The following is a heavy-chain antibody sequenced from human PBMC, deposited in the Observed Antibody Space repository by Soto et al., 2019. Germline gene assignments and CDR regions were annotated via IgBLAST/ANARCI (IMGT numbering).Heavy chain of an antibody. J-gene: IGHJ6*03. Sequence: SETLSLTCAVYGGSFSGYYWSWIRQPPGKGLEWIGEINHSGSTNYNPSLKSRVTISVDTSKNQFSLKLSSVTAADTAVYYCARGKHYDYIWGSYRYTYYMDVWGKGTRVTVSS. V-gene: IGHV4-34*01. CDR2: INHSGST. CDR3: ARGKHYDYIWGSYRYTYYMDV. D-gene: IGHD3-16*02. CDR1: GGSFSGYY.